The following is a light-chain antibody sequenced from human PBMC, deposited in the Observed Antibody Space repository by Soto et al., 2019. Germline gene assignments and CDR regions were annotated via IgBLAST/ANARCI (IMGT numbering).Light chain of an antibody. J-gene: IGKJ1*01. CDR2: GAT. V-gene: IGKV3-15*01. CDR3: QQYNNWPRT. Sequence: IVLTQSPGTLSLSPGERATLSCRASQNIFSNYLAWYQQKPGQAPRLLIHGATTRATGTPARFSGSGSGTEFTLTISSLQSEDFAVYYCQQYNNWPRTFGQGTKVDIK. CDR1: QNIFSN.